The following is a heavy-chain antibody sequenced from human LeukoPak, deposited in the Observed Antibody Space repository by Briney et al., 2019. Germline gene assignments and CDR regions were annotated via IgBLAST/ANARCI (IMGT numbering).Heavy chain of an antibody. Sequence: SETLSLTCTVSGGSISSYYWSCIRDPPGKGLEWIGYIYYSGSTNYNTSPQRRVTISVDTSKNQFSLRLSSVTAADTAVYYWAGRMVRGGTDAFDIWGQGTMVTVSS. V-gene: IGHV4-59*01. CDR1: GGSISSYY. D-gene: IGHD3-10*01. CDR3: AGRMVRGGTDAFDI. CDR2: IYYSGST. J-gene: IGHJ3*02.